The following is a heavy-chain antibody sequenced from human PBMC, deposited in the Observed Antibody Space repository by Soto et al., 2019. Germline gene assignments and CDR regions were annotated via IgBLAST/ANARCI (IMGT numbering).Heavy chain of an antibody. V-gene: IGHV4-4*02. CDR3: ATRDTGRVY. J-gene: IGHJ4*02. D-gene: IGHD5-18*01. CDR2: SHQSGNT. CDR1: GVSIGSHDW. Sequence: QVQLQESGPGLVKPSGTLSLTCAVSGVSIGSHDWWTWVRQPPGKGLEWIGESHQSGNTNYNSSPASLLTISLDQSKNPFSLQLSSVTVADTAVYYCATRDTGRVYWGQGTLVTFSS.